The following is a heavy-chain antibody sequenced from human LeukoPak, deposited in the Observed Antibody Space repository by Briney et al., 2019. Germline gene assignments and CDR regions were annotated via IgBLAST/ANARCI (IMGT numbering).Heavy chain of an antibody. J-gene: IGHJ5*02. CDR3: ARGASAYSSSWYEGVGFDP. D-gene: IGHD6-13*01. CDR2: INHSGST. Sequence: PSETLSLTCTVSGGSISSYYWSWIRQPPGKGLEWIGEINHSGSTNYNPSLKSRVTISVDTSKNQFSLKLSSVTAADTAVYYCARGASAYSSSWYEGVGFDPWGQGTLVTVSS. CDR1: GGSISSYY. V-gene: IGHV4-34*01.